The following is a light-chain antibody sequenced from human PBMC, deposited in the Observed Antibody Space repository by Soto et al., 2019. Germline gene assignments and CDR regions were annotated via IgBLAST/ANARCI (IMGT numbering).Light chain of an antibody. CDR3: CSYAGSSTFLV. Sequence: QSVLTQPASVSGSPGQSLTISCTGTSSDVGNYNLVSWYQQHPGKAPKLMIYEVSKRPSGVSNRFSGSKSGNTASLTISGLQAEDEADYYCCSYAGSSTFLVFGGGTKVTVL. J-gene: IGLJ2*01. CDR1: SSDVGNYNL. CDR2: EVS. V-gene: IGLV2-23*02.